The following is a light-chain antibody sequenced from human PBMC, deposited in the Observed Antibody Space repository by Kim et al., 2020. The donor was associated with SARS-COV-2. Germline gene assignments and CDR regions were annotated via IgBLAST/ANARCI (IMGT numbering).Light chain of an antibody. CDR3: QQYNEWPPA. V-gene: IGKV3-15*01. CDR2: GAS. Sequence: EIVMTQSPATLSVSPGERATLSCRASQSVSSNLGWYQLIPGQAPRLLIYGASTRATGIPARFSGCGSGTEFTLTISSLQSEDFVVYYCQQYNEWPPAFGGWTKVDIK. J-gene: IGKJ4*01. CDR1: QSVSSN.